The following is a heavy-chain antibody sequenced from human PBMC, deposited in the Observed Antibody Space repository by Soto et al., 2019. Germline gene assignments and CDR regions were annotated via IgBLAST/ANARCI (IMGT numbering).Heavy chain of an antibody. CDR2: FIPIFGTA. Sequence: QVQLVQSGAEVKKPGSSVKVSCKASGGTFSSYAISWVRQAPGQGLEWMGGFIPIFGTANYVQKFQGRVTIIADESTSTAYMELSSLRSEDTAVYYCASSVAKYYYYGMDVWGQGTTVTVSS. J-gene: IGHJ6*02. CDR3: ASSVAKYYYYGMDV. V-gene: IGHV1-69*12. D-gene: IGHD5-12*01. CDR1: GGTFSSYA.